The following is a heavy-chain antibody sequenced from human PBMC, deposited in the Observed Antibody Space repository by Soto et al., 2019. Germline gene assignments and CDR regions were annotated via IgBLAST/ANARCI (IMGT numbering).Heavy chain of an antibody. CDR3: ARGQITMVRGVNYYYYMDV. Sequence: SDTLSLTCVVSGGSLSDYFWSWIRQPPGMALEWIGEINHSGSTNYNPSLKSRVTISVDTSKNQFSLKLSSVTAADTAVYYCARGQITMVRGVNYYYYMDVWGKGTTVTVSS. J-gene: IGHJ6*03. CDR2: INHSGST. CDR1: GGSLSDYF. D-gene: IGHD3-10*01. V-gene: IGHV4-34*01.